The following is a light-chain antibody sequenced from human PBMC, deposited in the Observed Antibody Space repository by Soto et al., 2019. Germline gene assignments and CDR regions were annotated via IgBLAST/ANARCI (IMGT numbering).Light chain of an antibody. V-gene: IGLV2-23*01. CDR3: CSYVGGSTVV. J-gene: IGLJ2*01. CDR2: EGS. CDR1: SSDVGSYNL. Sequence: QSVLTQPASVSGSPGQSITISCTGTSSDVGSYNLVSWYRQHPGKAPKLMIYEGSKRPSGVSNRFSGSKSGNTASLTISGLQAEDEADYYCCSYVGGSTVVFGEGTKVTVL.